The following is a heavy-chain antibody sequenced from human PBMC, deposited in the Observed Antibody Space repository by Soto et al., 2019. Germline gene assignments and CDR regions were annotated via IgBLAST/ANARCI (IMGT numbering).Heavy chain of an antibody. D-gene: IGHD1-7*01. J-gene: IGHJ4*02. Sequence: PGGSLRLSCAASGFTFDDYAMHWVRQAPGKGLEWVSGISWNSGSIGYADSVKGRFTISRDNAKNSLYLQMNSLRAEDTALYYCAKDIGQNSKQGITGTHWGQGTLVTVSS. CDR1: GFTFDDYA. V-gene: IGHV3-9*01. CDR2: ISWNSGSI. CDR3: AKDIGQNSKQGITGTH.